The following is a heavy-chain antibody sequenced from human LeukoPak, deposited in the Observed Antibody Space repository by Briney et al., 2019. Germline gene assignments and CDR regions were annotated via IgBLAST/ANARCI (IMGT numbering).Heavy chain of an antibody. V-gene: IGHV4-61*01. CDR3: ARADNYDILTGFDY. Sequence: PETLSLTCTVSGGSVSSGSYYWSWIRQPPGKGLEWIGYIYNSGSTNYNPSLKSRVTISVDTSKNQFSLKLSSVTAADTAVYYCARADNYDILTGFDYWGQGTLVTVSA. CDR2: IYNSGST. CDR1: GGSVSSGSYY. D-gene: IGHD3-9*01. J-gene: IGHJ4*02.